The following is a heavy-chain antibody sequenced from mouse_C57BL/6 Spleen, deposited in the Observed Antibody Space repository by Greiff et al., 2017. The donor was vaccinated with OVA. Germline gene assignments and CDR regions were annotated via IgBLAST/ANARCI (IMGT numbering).Heavy chain of an antibody. Sequence: VQLQQSGAELVKPGASVKISCKASGYAFSSYWMNWVKQRPGQGLEWIGQIYPGDGDTNYNGKFKGKATLTADKSSSTAYMQLSSLTSEDSAVYFCARDGKGDAMDYWGQGTSVTVSS. CDR3: ARDGKGDAMDY. CDR1: GYAFSSYW. CDR2: IYPGDGDT. D-gene: IGHD2-1*01. V-gene: IGHV1-80*01. J-gene: IGHJ4*01.